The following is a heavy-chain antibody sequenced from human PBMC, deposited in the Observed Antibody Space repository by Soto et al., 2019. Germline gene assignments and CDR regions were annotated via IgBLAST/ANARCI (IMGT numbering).Heavy chain of an antibody. CDR3: AKDLGGSYPERYYYYGMDI. CDR2: ISYDGSTK. D-gene: IGHD1-26*01. Sequence: QVQLVESGGGVVQPGRSLRLSCAASGFTFSPYGMHWVRQAPGKGLEWVAVISYDGSTKYYADSVKGRFTISRDNSNNTLYLQMNSLRADDPAVYYCAKDLGGSYPERYYYYGMDIWGQGTTVTVSS. V-gene: IGHV3-30*18. CDR1: GFTFSPYG. J-gene: IGHJ6*02.